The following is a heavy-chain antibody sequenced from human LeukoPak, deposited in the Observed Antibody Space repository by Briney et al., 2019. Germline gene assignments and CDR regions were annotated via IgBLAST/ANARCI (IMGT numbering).Heavy chain of an antibody. Sequence: GGSLRLSCAASGFTFSSYWMSWVRQAPGKGLEWVANIKQDGSEKYYVDSVKGRFTISRDNAKNSLYLQMNSLRAEDTAVYYCARKGIYYDSSGYYLPFDYWGQGTLVTVSS. CDR1: GFTFSSYW. CDR3: ARKGIYYDSSGYYLPFDY. CDR2: IKQDGSEK. D-gene: IGHD3-22*01. J-gene: IGHJ4*02. V-gene: IGHV3-7*01.